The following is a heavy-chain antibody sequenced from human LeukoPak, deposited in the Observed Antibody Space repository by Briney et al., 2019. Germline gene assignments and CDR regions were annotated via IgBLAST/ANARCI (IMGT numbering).Heavy chain of an antibody. J-gene: IGHJ3*02. CDR2: IYYSGTT. CDR1: GGSISSSSYY. CDR3: ARRISGRTSRVAFDI. D-gene: IGHD1-26*01. V-gene: IGHV4-39*01. Sequence: ETSETLSLTCTVSGGSISSSSYYWGWIRQPPGKGLEWIGSIYYSGTTYYNPSLKSRVTISVDTPKNQFSLKLNSVTAADTAVHYCARRISGRTSRVAFDIWGQGTMVTVSS.